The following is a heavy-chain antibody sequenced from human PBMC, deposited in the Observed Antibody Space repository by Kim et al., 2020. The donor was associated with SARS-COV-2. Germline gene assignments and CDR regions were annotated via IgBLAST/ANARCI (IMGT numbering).Heavy chain of an antibody. J-gene: IGHJ5*02. CDR3: ASRDEKYSSSAIGNWFDP. Sequence: SETLSLTCTVSGGSISSSSYYWGWIRQPPGKGLEWIGSIYYSGSTYYNPSLKSRVTISVDTSKNQFSLKLSSATAAATAVYYCASRDEKYSSSAIGNWFDPWGQGTLVTVSS. D-gene: IGHD6-6*01. V-gene: IGHV4-39*01. CDR1: GGSISSSSYY. CDR2: IYYSGST.